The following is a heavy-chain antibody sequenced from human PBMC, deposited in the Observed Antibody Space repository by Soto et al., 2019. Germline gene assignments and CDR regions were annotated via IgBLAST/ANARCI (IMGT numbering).Heavy chain of an antibody. CDR3: ARGRGADFDY. V-gene: IGHV3-13*04. CDR1: GFTLSSYD. J-gene: IGHJ4*02. D-gene: IGHD1-26*01. CDR2: IGTAGDT. Sequence: EVQLVESGGGLVQPGGSLRLSCAASGFTLSSYDMHWVRQATGKGLEWVSGIGTAGDTYYPGSVKGRFTISRENAKNSLYLQMNSLRAGDTAVYYRARGRGADFDYWGQGTLVTVSS.